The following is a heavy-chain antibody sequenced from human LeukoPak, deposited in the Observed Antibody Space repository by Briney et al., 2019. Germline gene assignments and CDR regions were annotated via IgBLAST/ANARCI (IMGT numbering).Heavy chain of an antibody. D-gene: IGHD3-10*01. Sequence: SQTLSLTCTVSGGSISSGDYYWSWIRQPPGKGLEWIGYIYYSGSTYYNPSLKSRVTISVDTSKNQFSLKLSSVTAADTAVYYCARDRGSGSYYNGYFDYWGQGTLVTVSS. CDR1: GGSISSGDYY. CDR2: IYYSGST. J-gene: IGHJ4*02. CDR3: ARDRGSGSYYNGYFDY. V-gene: IGHV4-30-4*01.